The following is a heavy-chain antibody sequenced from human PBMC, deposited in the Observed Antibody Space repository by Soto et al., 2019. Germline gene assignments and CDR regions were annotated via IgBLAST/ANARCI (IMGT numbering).Heavy chain of an antibody. CDR2: IYYSGST. CDR1: GGSISSSSYY. Sequence: SETLSLTCTVSGGSISSSSYYWGWIRQPPGKGLEWIGSIYYSGSTYYNPSLKSRVTISVDTSKNQFSLKLSSVTAADTAVYYCARQKTRGITSNWFDPWGQGTLVTVSS. D-gene: IGHD3-16*01. CDR3: ARQKTRGITSNWFDP. V-gene: IGHV4-39*01. J-gene: IGHJ5*02.